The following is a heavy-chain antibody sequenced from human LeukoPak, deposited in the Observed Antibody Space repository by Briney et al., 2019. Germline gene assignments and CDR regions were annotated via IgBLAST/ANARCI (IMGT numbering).Heavy chain of an antibody. CDR2: ISYDGSNK. J-gene: IGHJ4*02. Sequence: GGSLRLSCAASGFTFSSYGMHWVRQAPGKGLEWVAVISYDGSNKYYADSVKGRFTISRDNSKNSLYLQMNSLRAEDTAVYYCATMVVGYWGQGTLVTVPS. D-gene: IGHD3-10*01. V-gene: IGHV3-30*03. CDR3: ATMVVGY. CDR1: GFTFSSYG.